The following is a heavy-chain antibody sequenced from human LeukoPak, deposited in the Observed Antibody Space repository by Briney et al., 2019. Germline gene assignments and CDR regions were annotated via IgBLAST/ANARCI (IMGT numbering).Heavy chain of an antibody. V-gene: IGHV4-59*01. J-gene: IGHJ4*02. CDR1: GGSISSYY. D-gene: IGHD6-13*01. CDR3: ARVAAAGNDY. Sequence: SQTLSLTCTVSGGSISSYYWSWIRQPPGKGLEWIGYIYYSGSTNYNPSLKSRVSISVDTSKNQFSLKLSSVTAADTAVYYCARVAAAGNDYWGQGTLVTVSS. CDR2: IYYSGST.